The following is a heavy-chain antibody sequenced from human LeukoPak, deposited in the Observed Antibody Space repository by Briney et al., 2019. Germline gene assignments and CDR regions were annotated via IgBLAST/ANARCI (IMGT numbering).Heavy chain of an antibody. CDR2: IKQDGSEK. J-gene: IGHJ4*02. CDR1: GFTFSTYW. CDR3: AREGVGYFDY. Sequence: GGSLRLSCAASGFTFSTYWTSWVRQAPGKGLEWVANIKQDGSEKYYVDSVKGRFTISRDNAKNSLLYLQMNSLRAEDTAVYYCAREGVGYFDYWGQGTLVTVPS. D-gene: IGHD2-15*01. V-gene: IGHV3-7*01.